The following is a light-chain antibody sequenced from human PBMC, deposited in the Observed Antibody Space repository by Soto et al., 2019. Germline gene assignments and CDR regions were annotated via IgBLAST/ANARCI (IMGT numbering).Light chain of an antibody. Sequence: EIVLAQSPGTLSLSPGERATLSFRASQSVSSYSLAWYQKKPGQAPRLLIYAASSRATGIPDRFSGSGSGTDFTLTITRLEPEDSAMYYCQQYGSSGGITFGHGTRLEI. J-gene: IGKJ5*01. CDR1: QSVSSYS. V-gene: IGKV3-20*01. CDR3: QQYGSSGGIT. CDR2: AAS.